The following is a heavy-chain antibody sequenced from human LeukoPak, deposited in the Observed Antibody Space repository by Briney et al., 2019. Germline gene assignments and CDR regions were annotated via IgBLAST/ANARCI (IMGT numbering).Heavy chain of an antibody. J-gene: IGHJ4*02. CDR1: GGSISSGGYS. D-gene: IGHD2-21*01. CDR2: IYHSGST. V-gene: IGHV4-30-2*01. CDR3: ARAPQSYSPQTLFDY. Sequence: PSQTLSLTCAVSGGSISSGGYSWSWIRQPPGKGLEWIGYIYHSGSTYYNPSLKSRATISVDRSKNQFSLKLSSVTAADTAVYYCARAPQSYSPQTLFDYWGQGTLVTVSS.